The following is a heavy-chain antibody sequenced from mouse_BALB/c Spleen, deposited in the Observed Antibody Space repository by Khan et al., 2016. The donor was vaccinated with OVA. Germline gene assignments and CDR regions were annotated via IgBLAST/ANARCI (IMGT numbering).Heavy chain of an antibody. J-gene: IGHJ4*01. CDR2: IWAGGST. V-gene: IGHV2-9*02. D-gene: IGHD2-1*01. Sequence: QMQLEESGPGLVAPSQSLSITCTVSGFSSTNYGVNWVRQTPGKGLEWLGVIWAGGSTNYNSPLMSRLSISKDKSKSQAFLRMNSLQTDDTAVYYCATVCEGKRNYAMDYWGQGTSVTVSS. CDR3: ATVCEGKRNYAMDY. CDR1: GFSSTNYG.